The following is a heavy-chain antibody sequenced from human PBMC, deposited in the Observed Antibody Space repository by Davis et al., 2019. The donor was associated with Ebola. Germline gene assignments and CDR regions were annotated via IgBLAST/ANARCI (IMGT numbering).Heavy chain of an antibody. Sequence: GGSLRLSCAASGFTVSSNYMSWVRQAPGKGLEWVSVIYSGGSTYYADSVKGRFTISRDNSKNTLYLQMNSLRAEDTAVYYCASAYYYGSSGYLLGGWGQGTLVTVSS. J-gene: IGHJ4*02. CDR1: GFTVSSNY. D-gene: IGHD3-22*01. V-gene: IGHV3-53*01. CDR2: IYSGGST. CDR3: ASAYYYGSSGYLLGG.